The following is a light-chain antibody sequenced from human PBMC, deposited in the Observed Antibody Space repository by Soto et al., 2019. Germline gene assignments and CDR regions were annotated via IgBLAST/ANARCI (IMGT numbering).Light chain of an antibody. J-gene: IGKJ1*01. V-gene: IGKV3-20*01. CDR3: QQWATSPRT. CDR1: QTVEKNS. CDR2: DAS. Sequence: EIVLTQSPGTLSLSPGDRATLSCRASQTVEKNSLAWYQQKPGQAPRLLVDDASRRAAGIPDRFSGSGSGTDFTLTISRREPEDFAVYYCQQWATSPRTFGQGTKVEAK.